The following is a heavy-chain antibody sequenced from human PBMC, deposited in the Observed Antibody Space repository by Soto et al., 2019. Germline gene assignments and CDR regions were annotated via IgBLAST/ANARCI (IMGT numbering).Heavy chain of an antibody. D-gene: IGHD4-17*01. J-gene: IGHJ6*02. CDR1: ELNFSNPC. CDR2: VSDSGGST. Sequence: GVPQRLSNTASELNFSNPCMSLVSQAKGRGLEVASTVSDSGGSTYYADSVKGRFTISRNNAKNTLYLQMNRLRAEDTAVYFCAKGTVTHANSDSDYYAMDVWGQGTTVTVSS. CDR3: AKGTVTHANSDSDYYAMDV. V-gene: IGHV3-23*01.